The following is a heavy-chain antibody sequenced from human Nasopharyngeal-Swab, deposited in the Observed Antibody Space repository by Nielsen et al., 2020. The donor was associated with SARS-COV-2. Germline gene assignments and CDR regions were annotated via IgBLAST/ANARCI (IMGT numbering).Heavy chain of an antibody. V-gene: IGHV3-30*04. CDR2: ISYDGSNK. Sequence: GESLKISCAASGFTISSYAMHWVRQAPGKGLEWVAVISYDGSNKYYADSVKGRFTISRDNSKNTLYLQMNSLRAEDTAVYYCARVRAYYGSGSYDYWGQGTLVTVSS. D-gene: IGHD3-10*01. CDR3: ARVRAYYGSGSYDY. CDR1: GFTISSYA. J-gene: IGHJ4*02.